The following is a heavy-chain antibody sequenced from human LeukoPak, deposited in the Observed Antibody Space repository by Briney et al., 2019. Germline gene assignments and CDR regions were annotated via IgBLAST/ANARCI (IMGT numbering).Heavy chain of an antibody. CDR1: GFTFSSYS. Sequence: GGSLRLSCAASGFTFSSYSMNWVRQAPGKGLGWVSSISSSSSYIYYADSVKGRFTISRDNAKNSLYLQMNSLRAEDTAVYYCARELGTVDYWGQGNLGTVSS. CDR3: ARELGTVDY. J-gene: IGHJ4*02. V-gene: IGHV3-21*01. D-gene: IGHD7-27*01. CDR2: ISSSSSYI.